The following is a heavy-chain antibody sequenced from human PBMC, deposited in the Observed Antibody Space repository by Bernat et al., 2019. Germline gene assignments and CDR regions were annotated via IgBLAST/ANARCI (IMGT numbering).Heavy chain of an antibody. V-gene: IGHV3-21*01. J-gene: IGHJ2*01. CDR1: GFTFSSYS. CDR3: ARAPPGNVLLYFDL. CDR2: ISSSSSYI. Sequence: EVQLVESGGGLVKPGGSLRLSCAASGFTFSSYSMNWVRQAPGKGLEWVSSISSSSSYIYSADSLNGLFTISRDNPTNSLYLQMNSLRAEDTAVYDCARAPPGNVLLYFDLWGRGTLVPVSS. D-gene: IGHD2-8*01.